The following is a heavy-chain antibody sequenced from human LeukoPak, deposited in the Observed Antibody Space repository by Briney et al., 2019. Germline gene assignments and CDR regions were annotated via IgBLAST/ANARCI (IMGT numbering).Heavy chain of an antibody. CDR2: IYYSGST. CDR3: ARGLIVVVPAADRYYFDY. J-gene: IGHJ4*02. CDR1: GGSISSGGYY. V-gene: IGHV4-31*03. D-gene: IGHD2-2*01. Sequence: SETLSLTCTVSGGSISSGGYYWSWIRQHPGKGLEWIGYIYYSGSTYYNPSLKSRVTISVDTSKSQFSLKLSSVTAADTAVYYCARGLIVVVPAADRYYFDYWGQGTLVTVSS.